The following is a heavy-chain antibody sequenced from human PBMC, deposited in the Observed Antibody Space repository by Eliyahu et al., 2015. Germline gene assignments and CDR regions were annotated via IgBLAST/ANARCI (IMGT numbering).Heavy chain of an antibody. CDR1: GFXFSSYA. CDR2: ISGSSGST. D-gene: IGHD3-10*01. Sequence: EVQLLESGGGLVQPGGSLRLSCAASGFXFSSYAMSWVPPGPGKGLEGVSAISGSSGSTYYADSVKGRFTISRDNSKNTLYLQMNSLRAEDTAVYYCAKDDAGNDAFDIWGQGTMVTVSS. V-gene: IGHV3-23*01. J-gene: IGHJ3*02. CDR3: AKDDAGNDAFDI.